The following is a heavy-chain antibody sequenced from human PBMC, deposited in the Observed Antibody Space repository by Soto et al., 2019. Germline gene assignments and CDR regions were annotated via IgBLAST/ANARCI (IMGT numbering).Heavy chain of an antibody. D-gene: IGHD6-19*01. CDR1: GGSISSSSYY. V-gene: IGHV4-39*01. J-gene: IGHJ4*02. Sequence: SETLSLTCTVSGGSISSSSYYWGWIRQPPGKGLEWIGSIYYSGSTYYNPSLKSRVTISVDTSKNQFSLKLSSVTAADTAVYYCARSIAVAGEFDDWGQGTLGTVSS. CDR2: IYYSGST. CDR3: ARSIAVAGEFDD.